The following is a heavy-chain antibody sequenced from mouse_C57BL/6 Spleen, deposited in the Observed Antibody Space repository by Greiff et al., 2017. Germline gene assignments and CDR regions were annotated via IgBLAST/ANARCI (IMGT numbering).Heavy chain of an antibody. J-gene: IGHJ3*01. CDR2: IDPETGGT. D-gene: IGHD2-4*01. Sequence: VKLQESGAELVRPGASVTLSCKASGYTFTDYEMHWVKQTPVHGLEWIGAIDPETGGTAYNQKFKGKAILTADKSSSTAYMELRSLTSEDSAVYYCTHYDGFAYWGQGTLVTVSA. CDR1: GYTFTDYE. V-gene: IGHV1-15*01. CDR3: THYDGFAY.